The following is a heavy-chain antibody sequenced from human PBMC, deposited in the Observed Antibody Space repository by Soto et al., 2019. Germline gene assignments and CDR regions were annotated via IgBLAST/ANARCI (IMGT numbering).Heavy chain of an antibody. V-gene: IGHV1-3*01. J-gene: IGHJ5*02. D-gene: IGHD2-15*01. CDR2: INPDNGNT. Sequence: ASVKVSCKAPGYTFTRHTMNWVGQAPGQRLEWMGWINPDNGNTKSSQKFQARVIITRGTSASTAYMDLSSLRTEDTAVYYCARGIATGQLDPWGQGTLVTASS. CDR1: GYTFTRHT. CDR3: ARGIATGQLDP.